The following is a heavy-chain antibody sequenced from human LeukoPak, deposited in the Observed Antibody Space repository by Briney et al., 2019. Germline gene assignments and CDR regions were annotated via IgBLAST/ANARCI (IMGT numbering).Heavy chain of an antibody. CDR1: GYTFTTYG. CDR2: ISANSGDT. D-gene: IGHD2-21*01. Sequence: ASVQLSCKASGYTFTTYGFIWVRQAPGLGLEWMGWISANSGDTKYGQSFQGRVTMTTDTTTETAYMELRSLRFVDTAINYCARTVGDRADPWGQGSLVTVSS. J-gene: IGHJ5*02. V-gene: IGHV1-18*01. CDR3: ARTVGDRADP.